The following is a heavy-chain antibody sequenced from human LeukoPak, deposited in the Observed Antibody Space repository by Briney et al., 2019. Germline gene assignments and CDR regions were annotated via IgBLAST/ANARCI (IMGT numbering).Heavy chain of an antibody. Sequence: GGSLRLSCAASGFTFSDYYMSWIRQAPGKGLEWVSYISSSSSYTNYADSVKGRFTISRDNAKNSLYLQMNSLRAEDTAVYYCAREGVAVAGTGYYYYGMDVWGQGTTVTVSS. D-gene: IGHD6-19*01. CDR3: AREGVAVAGTGYYYYGMDV. CDR2: ISSSSSYT. CDR1: GFTFSDYY. J-gene: IGHJ6*02. V-gene: IGHV3-11*06.